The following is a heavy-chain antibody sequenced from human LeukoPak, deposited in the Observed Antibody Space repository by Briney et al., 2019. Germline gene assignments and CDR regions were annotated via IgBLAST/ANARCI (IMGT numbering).Heavy chain of an antibody. V-gene: IGHV1-24*01. CDR1: GYSLLEVA. CDR2: FDPKDGEDGET. J-gene: IGHJ4*02. Sequence: ASVKVSCKVSGYSLLEVAMHWVRQAPGKGLEWVGSFDPKDGEDGETHYAQKLQGRVTMTEDASTVTAYMELNSLSSEGTAVYYCAMTDRYAGRPFEYRGQGILGNVS. CDR3: AMTDRYAGRPFEY. D-gene: IGHD5-12*01.